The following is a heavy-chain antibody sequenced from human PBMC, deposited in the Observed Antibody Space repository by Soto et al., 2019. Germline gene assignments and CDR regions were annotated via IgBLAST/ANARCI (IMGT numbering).Heavy chain of an antibody. J-gene: IGHJ4*02. CDR3: AKAPDSSGWYGMVG. V-gene: IGHV3-30*18. CDR1: GFTFSSYG. D-gene: IGHD6-19*01. Sequence: QVQLVESGGGVVQPGRSLRLSCAASGFTFSSYGMHWVRQAPGKGLEWVAVISYDGSNKYYADSVKGRFTISRDNSKNTLYLQMNSLRAEDTAVYYCAKAPDSSGWYGMVGWGQGTLVTVSS. CDR2: ISYDGSNK.